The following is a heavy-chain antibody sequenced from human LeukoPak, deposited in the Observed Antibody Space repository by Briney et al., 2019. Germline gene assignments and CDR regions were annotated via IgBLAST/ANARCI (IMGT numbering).Heavy chain of an antibody. V-gene: IGHV1-69*05. D-gene: IGHD2-2*01. J-gene: IGHJ6*03. Sequence: ASVKVSCKASGGTFSSYAISWVRQAPGQGLEWMGGIIPIFGTANYAQKFQGRVTITTDESTSTAYMELSSLRSEDTAVYYCASGGSSTSSRLYMDVWGKGTTVTVSS. CDR2: IIPIFGTA. CDR1: GGTFSSYA. CDR3: ASGGSSTSSRLYMDV.